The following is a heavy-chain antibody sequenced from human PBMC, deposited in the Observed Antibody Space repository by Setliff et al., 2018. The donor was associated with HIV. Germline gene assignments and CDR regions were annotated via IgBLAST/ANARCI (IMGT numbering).Heavy chain of an antibody. CDR3: AREIYGGNSRPFDY. J-gene: IGHJ4*02. CDR1: GGCIDRSNYY. Sequence: PSETLSLTCSVSGGCIDRSNYYWGWIRQSPGKGLEWIGNIHYSGSTYYNPSLKSRVTISVDTCRNQLSLKLSSVTAADTAVYYCAREIYGGNSRPFDYWGQGTLVTVSS. V-gene: IGHV4-39*07. D-gene: IGHD4-17*01. CDR2: IHYSGST.